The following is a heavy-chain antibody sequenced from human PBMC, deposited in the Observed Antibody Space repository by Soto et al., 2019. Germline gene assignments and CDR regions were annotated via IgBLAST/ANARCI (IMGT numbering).Heavy chain of an antibody. CDR3: ARQTIFGVVIIRYAFDI. D-gene: IGHD3-3*01. CDR1: GYSFTSYW. V-gene: IGHV5-51*01. CDR2: IYPGDPDT. Sequence: PGESLKISCKGSGYSFTSYWIGWVRQMPGKGLEWMGIIYPGDPDTRYSPSFQGQVTISADKSISTAYLQWSSLKASDTAMYYCARQTIFGVVIIRYAFDIWGQGTMVTVSS. J-gene: IGHJ3*02.